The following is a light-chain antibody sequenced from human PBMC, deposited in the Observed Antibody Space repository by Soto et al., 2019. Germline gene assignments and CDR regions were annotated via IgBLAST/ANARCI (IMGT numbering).Light chain of an antibody. J-gene: IGKJ4*01. CDR2: DTS. V-gene: IGKV3-11*01. CDR1: QSVTKY. Sequence: EIVLTQSPATLSLSPGESATLSCRASQSVTKYLVWYQQKPGQAPRLLIYDTSNRATGIPARFSGSGSGTDFTLTISSLEPEDFAVYYCHQRSNWPLTFGGGSKVDIK. CDR3: HQRSNWPLT.